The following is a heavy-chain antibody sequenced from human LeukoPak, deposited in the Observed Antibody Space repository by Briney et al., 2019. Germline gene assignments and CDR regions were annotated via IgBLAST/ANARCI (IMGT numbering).Heavy chain of an antibody. V-gene: IGHV3-21*01. CDR3: ARGYCSGGSCYDY. Sequence: GGSLRLSCAASGFTFSSYSMNWVRQAPGKGLEWVSSISSSSSYIYYADSVRGRFTISRDNAKNSLYLQMNSLRAEDTAVYYCARGYCSGGSCYDYWGQGTLVTVSS. CDR2: ISSSSSYI. D-gene: IGHD2-15*01. CDR1: GFTFSSYS. J-gene: IGHJ4*02.